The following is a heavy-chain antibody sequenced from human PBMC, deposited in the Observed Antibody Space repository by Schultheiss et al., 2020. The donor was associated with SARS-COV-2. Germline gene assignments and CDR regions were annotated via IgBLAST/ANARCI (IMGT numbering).Heavy chain of an antibody. CDR3: AKDMKQWLVLEN. CDR2: IYSGGST. V-gene: IGHV3-23*03. J-gene: IGHJ4*02. Sequence: GGSLRLSCAASGFTFSSYAMSWVRQAPGKGLEWVSVIYSGGSTYYADSVKGRFTISRDNSKNTLYLQMNSLRAEDTAVYYCAKDMKQWLVLENWGQGTLVTVSS. D-gene: IGHD6-19*01. CDR1: GFTFSSYA.